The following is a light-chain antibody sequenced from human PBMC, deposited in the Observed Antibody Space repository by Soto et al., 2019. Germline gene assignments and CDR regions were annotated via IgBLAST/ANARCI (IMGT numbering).Light chain of an antibody. CDR1: SSDVAGSDY. CDR3: PSFARGDNPHVL. J-gene: IGLJ2*01. Sequence: QSALTQPPSASGSPGQSVTISCTGTSSDVAGSDYVSWYQQHPGKAPKLIIYEVTKRPAGVPDRFSGSKSGNTASLTVSGLQADDKSYYYCPSFARGDNPHVLFGGGPKPTVL. V-gene: IGLV2-8*01. CDR2: EVT.